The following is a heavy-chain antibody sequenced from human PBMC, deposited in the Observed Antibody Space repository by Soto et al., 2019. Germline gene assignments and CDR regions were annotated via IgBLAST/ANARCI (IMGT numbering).Heavy chain of an antibody. CDR1: GGSISSGGYY. V-gene: IGHV4-31*03. J-gene: IGHJ4*02. Sequence: QVQLQESGPGLVKPSQTLSLTCTVSGGSISSGGYYWSWIRQHPGKGLEWIGYIYYSGSTYYNPSLKRRVTISVDTSKNQFSLKLSSVTAADTAVYYCARGGGYYYDSSGYYPILFDYWGQGTLVTVSS. CDR3: ARGGGYYYDSSGYYPILFDY. CDR2: IYYSGST. D-gene: IGHD3-22*01.